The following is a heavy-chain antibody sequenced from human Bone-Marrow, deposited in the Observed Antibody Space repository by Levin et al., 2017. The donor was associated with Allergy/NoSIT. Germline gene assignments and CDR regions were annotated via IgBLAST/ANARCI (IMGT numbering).Heavy chain of an antibody. V-gene: IGHV1-2*06. J-gene: IGHJ4*02. CDR3: ARVLKTTVTTYYFDY. Sequence: GGSLRLSCKASGYTFTGYYMHWVRQAPGQGLEWMGRINPNSGGTNYAQKFQGRVTMTRDTSISTAYMELSRLRSDDTAVYYCARVLKTTVTTYYFDYWGQGTLVTVSS. CDR2: INPNSGGT. CDR1: GYTFTGYY. D-gene: IGHD4-17*01.